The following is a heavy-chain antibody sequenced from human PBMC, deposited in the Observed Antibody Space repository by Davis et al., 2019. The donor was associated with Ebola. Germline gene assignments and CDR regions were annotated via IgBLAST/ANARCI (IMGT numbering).Heavy chain of an antibody. CDR2: IYYSGST. CDR3: ARGVAGYDFWSGYYGQVGWFDP. CDR1: GGSISSYY. J-gene: IGHJ5*02. Sequence: PSETLSLTCTVSGGSISSYYWSWIRQPPGKGLEWIGYIYYSGSTNYNPSLKSRVTISVDTSKNQFSLKLSSVTAADTAVYYCARGVAGYDFWSGYYGQVGWFDPWGQGTLVTVSS. V-gene: IGHV4-59*08. D-gene: IGHD3-3*01.